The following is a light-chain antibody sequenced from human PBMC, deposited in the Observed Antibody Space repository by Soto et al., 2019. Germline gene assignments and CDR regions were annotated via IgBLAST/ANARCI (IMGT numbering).Light chain of an antibody. CDR3: SSYTSSSTPVV. V-gene: IGLV2-14*01. Sequence: QSALTQPTSVPGSTGQSITISCTGTSSDVGGYNYVSWYQQHPGKAPKLMIYDVSNRPSGVSNRFSGSKSGNTASLTISGLQAEDEADYYCSSYTSSSTPVVFGGGTKLTVL. J-gene: IGLJ2*01. CDR2: DVS. CDR1: SSDVGGYNY.